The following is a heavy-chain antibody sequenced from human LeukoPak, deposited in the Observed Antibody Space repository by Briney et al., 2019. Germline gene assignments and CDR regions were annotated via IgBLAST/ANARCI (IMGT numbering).Heavy chain of an antibody. CDR2: IYYSGST. V-gene: IGHV4-34*01. D-gene: IGHD1-26*01. Sequence: SETLSLTCAVYGGSFSGYYWSWIRQPPGKGLEWIGSIYYSGSTYYNPSLKSRVTISVDTSKNQFSLKLSSVTAADTAVYYCARDVGATPGYFDYWGQGTLVTVSS. J-gene: IGHJ4*02. CDR1: GGSFSGYY. CDR3: ARDVGATPGYFDY.